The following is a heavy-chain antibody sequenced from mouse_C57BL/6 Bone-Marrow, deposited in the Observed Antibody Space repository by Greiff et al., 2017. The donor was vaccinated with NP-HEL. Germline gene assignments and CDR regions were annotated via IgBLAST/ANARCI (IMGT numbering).Heavy chain of an antibody. Sequence: EVHLVESGGGLVQPGGSLKLSCAASGFTFSDYYMYWVRQTPEKRLEWVAYISNGGGSTYYPDTVKGRFTISRDNAKNTLYLQMSRLKSEDTAMYYCARHEATPYYYAMDYWGQGTSVTVSS. CDR1: GFTFSDYY. CDR3: ARHEATPYYYAMDY. CDR2: ISNGGGST. J-gene: IGHJ4*01. V-gene: IGHV5-12*01.